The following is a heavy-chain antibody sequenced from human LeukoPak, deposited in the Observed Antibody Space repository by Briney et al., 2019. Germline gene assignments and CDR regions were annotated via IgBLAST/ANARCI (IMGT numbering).Heavy chain of an antibody. D-gene: IGHD1-1*01. Sequence: PGGSLRLSCAASGFTFTSYWMHWVRHAPGKGLVWVSRINGDGSSTYYADSVKGRFTISRDNSKNTLYLQMNSLRAEDTAVYYCARGFIKLDYWGQGTLVTVSS. CDR3: ARGFIKLDY. J-gene: IGHJ4*02. V-gene: IGHV3-74*01. CDR1: GFTFTSYW. CDR2: INGDGSST.